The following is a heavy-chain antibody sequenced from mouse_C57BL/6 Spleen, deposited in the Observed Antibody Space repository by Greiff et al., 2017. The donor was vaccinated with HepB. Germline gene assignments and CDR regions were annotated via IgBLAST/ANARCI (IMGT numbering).Heavy chain of an antibody. J-gene: IGHJ4*01. D-gene: IGHD1-1*01. CDR2: ISSGGDYI. CDR3: TRDGDYYGSSPSYYAMDY. CDR1: GFTFSSYA. V-gene: IGHV5-9-1*02. Sequence: EVNLVESGEDLVKPGGSLKLSCAASGFTFSSYAMSWVRQTPEKRLEWVAYISSGGDYIYYADTVKGRFTISRDNARNTLYLQMRSLKSEDTAMYYCTRDGDYYGSSPSYYAMDYWGQGTSVTVSS.